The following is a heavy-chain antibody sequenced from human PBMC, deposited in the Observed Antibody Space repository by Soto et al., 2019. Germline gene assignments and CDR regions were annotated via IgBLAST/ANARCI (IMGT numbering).Heavy chain of an antibody. CDR1: GGSISSSSYY. CDR2: IYYSGST. CDR3: ARDGGVSSSPY. V-gene: IGHV4-61*01. J-gene: IGHJ4*02. Sequence: PSETLSLTCTVSGGSISSSSYYWGWIRQPPGKGLEWIGYIYYSGSTNYNPSLKSRVTISVDTSKNQFSLKLSSVNAADTAVYDCARDGGVSSSPYWGQGTLVTVSS. D-gene: IGHD6-6*01.